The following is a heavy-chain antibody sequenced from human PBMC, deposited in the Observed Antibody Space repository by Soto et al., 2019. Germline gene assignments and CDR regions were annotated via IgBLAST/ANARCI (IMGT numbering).Heavy chain of an antibody. J-gene: IGHJ5*02. CDR1: GGSIGNRRYY. V-gene: IGHV4-39*01. D-gene: IGHD2-8*01. Sequence: XQTLSLPCTVSGGSIGNRRYYWDWIRQPPGKVLEWIGSIHYSGSTYDTPSLKSRVTMSVDTSKNQLSLKLKSVSAADTDVYYCARHVSLGYCPTFSCDLLSWFDAWGQGTLVTVSS. CDR3: ARHVSLGYCPTFSCDLLSWFDA. CDR2: IHYSGST.